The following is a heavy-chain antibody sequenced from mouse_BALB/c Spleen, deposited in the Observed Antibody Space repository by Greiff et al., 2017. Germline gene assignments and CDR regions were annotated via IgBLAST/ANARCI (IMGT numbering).Heavy chain of an antibody. CDR3: TRDSSYFDY. Sequence: EVQLVESGGGLVKPGGSLKLSCAASGFTFSDYYMYWVRQTPEKRLEWVATISDGGSYTYYPDSVKGRFTISRDNAKNTLYLQMSSLKSEDTAMYYCTRDSSYFDYWGQGTTLTVSS. V-gene: IGHV5-4*02. CDR2: ISDGGSYT. D-gene: IGHD2-12*01. CDR1: GFTFSDYY. J-gene: IGHJ2*01.